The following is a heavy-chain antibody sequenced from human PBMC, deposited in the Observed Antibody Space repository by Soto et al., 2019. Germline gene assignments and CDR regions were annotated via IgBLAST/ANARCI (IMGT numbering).Heavy chain of an antibody. CDR1: GFNFDDYA. Sequence: EVQLVESGGGLVQPGGSLRLSCATSGFNFDDYAMDWLRQVPGKGLEWVSSIDCNSAGIAYADSVRGRFTISRDNAKKSLYLLMNSLRVEDTAFYYCARDMEAVARRGGWFDPWGQGTLVTVSS. CDR2: IDCNSAGI. V-gene: IGHV3-9*01. CDR3: ARDMEAVARRGGWFDP. D-gene: IGHD6-19*01. J-gene: IGHJ5*02.